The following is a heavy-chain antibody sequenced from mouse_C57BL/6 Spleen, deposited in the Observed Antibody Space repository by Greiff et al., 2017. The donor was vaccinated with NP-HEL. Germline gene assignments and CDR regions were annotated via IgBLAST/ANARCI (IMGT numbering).Heavy chain of an antibody. V-gene: IGHV1-80*01. J-gene: IGHJ2*01. Sequence: QVQLKQSGAELVKPGASVKISCKASGYAFSSYWMNWVKQRPGKGLEWIGQIYPGDGDTNYNGKFKGKATLTADKSSSTAYMQLSSLTSEDSAVYFCARGDYYGSSYYWGQGTTLTVSS. CDR1: GYAFSSYW. D-gene: IGHD1-1*01. CDR3: ARGDYYGSSYY. CDR2: IYPGDGDT.